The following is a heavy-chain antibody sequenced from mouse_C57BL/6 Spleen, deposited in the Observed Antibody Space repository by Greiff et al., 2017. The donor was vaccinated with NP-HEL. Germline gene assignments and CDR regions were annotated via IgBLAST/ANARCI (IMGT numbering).Heavy chain of an antibody. Sequence: EVMLVESGGGLVKPGGSLKLSCAASGFTFSSYAMSWVRQTPEKRLEWVATISDGGSYTYYPDNVKGRFTISRDNAKNNLYLQMSHLKSEDTAMYYCAREREDYGSSYWYFDVWGTGTTVTVSS. CDR3: AREREDYGSSYWYFDV. D-gene: IGHD1-1*01. J-gene: IGHJ1*03. CDR2: ISDGGSYT. CDR1: GFTFSSYA. V-gene: IGHV5-4*01.